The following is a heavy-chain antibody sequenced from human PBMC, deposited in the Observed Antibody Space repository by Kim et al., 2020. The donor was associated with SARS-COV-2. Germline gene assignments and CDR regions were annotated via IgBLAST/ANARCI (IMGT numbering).Heavy chain of an antibody. V-gene: IGHV3-21*01. CDR3: ARSSSGYYGFDY. D-gene: IGHD3-22*01. J-gene: IGHJ4*02. Sequence: GGSLRLSCAASGFTSSSYSMNWVRQAPGKGLEWVSSISSSSSYIYYADSVKGRFTISRDNAKNSLYLQMNSLRAEDTAVYYCARSSSGYYGFDYWGQGTLVTVSS. CDR1: GFTSSSYS. CDR2: ISSSSSYI.